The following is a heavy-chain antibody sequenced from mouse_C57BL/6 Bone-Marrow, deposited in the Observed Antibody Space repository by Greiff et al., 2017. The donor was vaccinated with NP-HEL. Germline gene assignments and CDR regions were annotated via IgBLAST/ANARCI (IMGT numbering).Heavy chain of an antibody. J-gene: IGHJ4*01. Sequence: DVMLVESGEGLVKPGGSLKLSCAASGFTFSSYAMSWVRQTPEKRLEWVAYISSGGDYIYYADTVKGRFTLSRDNARNTLYLQMRSLKSEDTAMYYCTRDHLYDGDYYAMDDWGQGTSVTVSS. D-gene: IGHD2-3*01. V-gene: IGHV5-9-1*02. CDR1: GFTFSSYA. CDR2: ISSGGDYI. CDR3: TRDHLYDGDYYAMDD.